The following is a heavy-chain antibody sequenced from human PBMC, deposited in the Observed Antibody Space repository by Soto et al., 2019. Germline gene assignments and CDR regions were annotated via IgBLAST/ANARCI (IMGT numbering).Heavy chain of an antibody. J-gene: IGHJ5*02. CDR3: ARLVRGDWFDP. V-gene: IGHV4-59*01. Sequence: QVQLQESGPGLVKPSETLSLTCTVSGGSISSYYWSWIRQPPGKGLEWIGYIYYSGSTNYNPSLKTRVTISVDTSKNQFSLKLSSVTAADTAVYYCARLVRGDWFDPWGPGTLVTVSS. D-gene: IGHD3-10*01. CDR2: IYYSGST. CDR1: GGSISSYY.